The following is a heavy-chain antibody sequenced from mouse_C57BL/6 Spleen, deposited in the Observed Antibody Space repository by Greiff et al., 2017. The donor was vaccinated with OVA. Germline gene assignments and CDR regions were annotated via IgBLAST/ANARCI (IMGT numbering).Heavy chain of an antibody. Sequence: QVHVKQPGAELVMPGASVKLSCKASGYTFTSYWMHWVKQRPGQGLEWIGEIDPSDSYTNYNQKFKGKSTLTVDKSSSTAYMQLSSLTSEDSAVYYCARDDYDAWFAYWGQGTLVTVSA. CDR2: IDPSDSYT. CDR1: GYTFTSYW. CDR3: ARDDYDAWFAY. J-gene: IGHJ3*01. V-gene: IGHV1-69*01. D-gene: IGHD2-4*01.